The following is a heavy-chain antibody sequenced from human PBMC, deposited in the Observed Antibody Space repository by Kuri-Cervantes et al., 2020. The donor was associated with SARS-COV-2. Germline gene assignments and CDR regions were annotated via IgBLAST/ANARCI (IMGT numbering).Heavy chain of an antibody. V-gene: IGHV3-11*05. D-gene: IGHD3-22*01. Sequence: SLMISCAASGFTFSDYYMSWIRQAPGTGLEWVSYISSSSSYTNYADSVKGRFTLSRDNAKNSLYLQMNSLRAEDTAVYYCARDLYCYVSSGYYDYWGQGTLVTVSS. CDR1: GFTFSDYY. J-gene: IGHJ4*02. CDR2: ISSSSSYT. CDR3: ARDLYCYVSSGYYDY.